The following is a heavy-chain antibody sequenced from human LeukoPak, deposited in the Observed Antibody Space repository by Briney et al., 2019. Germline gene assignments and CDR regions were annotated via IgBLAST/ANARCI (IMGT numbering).Heavy chain of an antibody. CDR2: INHSGST. CDR3: ARVRVITMFDP. Sequence: PSETLSLTCAVYGGSFSGYYWSWSRQPPGKGLEWIGEINHSGSTNYNPSLKSRVTISVDTSKNQFSLKLSSVTAADTAVYYCARVRVITMFDPWGQGTLVTVSS. J-gene: IGHJ5*02. V-gene: IGHV4-34*01. D-gene: IGHD3-22*01. CDR1: GGSFSGYY.